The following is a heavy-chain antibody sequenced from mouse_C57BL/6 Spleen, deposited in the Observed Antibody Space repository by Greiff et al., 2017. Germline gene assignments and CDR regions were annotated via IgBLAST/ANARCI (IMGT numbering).Heavy chain of an antibody. CDR3: ARRDGNYWFAY. D-gene: IGHD2-1*01. V-gene: IGHV1-50*01. CDR2: IDPSDSYT. CDR1: GYTFTSYW. Sequence: VQLQQPGAELVKPGASVKLSCKASGYTFTSYWMQWVKQRPGQGLEWIGEIDPSDSYTNYNQKFKGKATLTVETSSSTAYMQLSSLTSEDSAVYYCARRDGNYWFAYWGQGTLVTVSA. J-gene: IGHJ3*01.